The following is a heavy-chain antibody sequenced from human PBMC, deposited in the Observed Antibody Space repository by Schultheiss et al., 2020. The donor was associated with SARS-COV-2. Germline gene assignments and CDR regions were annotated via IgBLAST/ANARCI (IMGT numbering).Heavy chain of an antibody. CDR1: GFTVSSNY. J-gene: IGHJ6*02. D-gene: IGHD3-10*01. CDR2: IYSGGST. V-gene: IGHV3-53*01. CDR3: ARRPRPYYYGSGSYYSYYGMDV. Sequence: GGSLRLSCAASGFTVSSNYMSWVRQAPGKGLEWVSVIYSGGSTYYADSVKGRFTISRDNAKKSLYLQMNSLRAEDTAVYYCARRPRPYYYGSGSYYSYYGMDVWGQGTTVTVSS.